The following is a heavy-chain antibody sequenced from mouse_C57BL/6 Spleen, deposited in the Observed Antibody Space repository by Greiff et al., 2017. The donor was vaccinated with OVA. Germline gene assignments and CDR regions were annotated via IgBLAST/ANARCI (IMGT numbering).Heavy chain of an antibody. D-gene: IGHD1-1*01. J-gene: IGHJ2*01. CDR3: ARHSYGSPYFDY. CDR2: ISSGGSYT. Sequence: EVQRVESGGDLVKPGGSLKLSCAASGFTFSSYGMSWVRQTPDKRLEWVATISSGGSYTYYPDSVKGRFTISRDNAKNTLYLQMSSLKSEDTAMYYCARHSYGSPYFDYWGQGTTLTVSS. V-gene: IGHV5-6*01. CDR1: GFTFSSYG.